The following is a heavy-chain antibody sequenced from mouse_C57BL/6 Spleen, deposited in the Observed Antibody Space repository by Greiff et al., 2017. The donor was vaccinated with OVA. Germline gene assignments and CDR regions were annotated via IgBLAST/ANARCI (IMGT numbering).Heavy chain of an antibody. CDR1: GFTFSSYA. D-gene: IGHD1-1*01. CDR3: ARDGGYYGSLPMDY. V-gene: IGHV5-4*01. Sequence: EVKLMESGGGLVKPGGSLKLSCAASGFTFSSYAMSWVRQTPEKRLEWVATISDGGSYTYYPDNVKGRFTISRDNAKNNLYLQMSHLKSEDTAMYYCARDGGYYGSLPMDYWGQGTSVTVSS. J-gene: IGHJ4*01. CDR2: ISDGGSYT.